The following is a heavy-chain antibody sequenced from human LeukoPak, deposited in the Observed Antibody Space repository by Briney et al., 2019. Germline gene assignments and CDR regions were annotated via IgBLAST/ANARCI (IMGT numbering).Heavy chain of an antibody. D-gene: IGHD4-23*01. CDR2: INPTGGST. CDR1: GYTFTSYY. J-gene: IGHJ3*02. CDR3: ARDYGGNSGGAFDT. Sequence: ASVKVSCKASGYTFTSYYMHWVRQAPGQGLEWMGLINPTGGSTGYAQKFQGRVTMTRDMSTSTDYMELSSLRSEDTAVYYCARDYGGNSGGAFDTWGQGTMVTVSS. V-gene: IGHV1-46*01.